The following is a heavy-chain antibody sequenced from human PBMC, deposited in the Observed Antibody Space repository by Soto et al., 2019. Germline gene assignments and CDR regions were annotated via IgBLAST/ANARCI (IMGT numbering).Heavy chain of an antibody. V-gene: IGHV3-7*03. D-gene: IGHD3-16*01. CDR2: INEDGSEK. J-gene: IGHJ4*02. CDR1: GFRFSLFW. CDR3: ARTGWPQSSYYFDY. Sequence: GSLRLSCAASGFRFSLFWMSWVRQTPGKGLEWVANINEDGSEKFFADSVKGRFTISRDNAKNSLSLQMNSLTADDTAVYYCARTGWPQSSYYFDYWGQGTLVTVSS.